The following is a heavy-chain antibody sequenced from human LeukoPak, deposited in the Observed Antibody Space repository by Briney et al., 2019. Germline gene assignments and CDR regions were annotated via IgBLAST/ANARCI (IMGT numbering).Heavy chain of an antibody. Sequence: PGGSLRLSCVASGFTFSSYWMSWVRQAPGKGLEWVANIKKDGSVKYYVESVKGRFTISRDNAKNSLYLQMNSLRAEDTDVYYCARDPAVIDYWGQGTLVTVSS. D-gene: IGHD3-22*01. CDR1: GFTFSSYW. CDR3: ARDPAVIDY. V-gene: IGHV3-7*01. J-gene: IGHJ4*02. CDR2: IKKDGSVK.